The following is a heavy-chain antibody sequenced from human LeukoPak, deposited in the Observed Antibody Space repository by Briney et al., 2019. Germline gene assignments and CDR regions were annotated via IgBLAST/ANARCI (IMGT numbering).Heavy chain of an antibody. CDR2: ISSSGSTI. Sequence: GGSLRLSCAASGFTFSSYEMNWVRQAPGKGMEWDSYISSSGSTIYYADSVKGRFTISRDNAKNSLYLQMNSLRAEDTAVYYCARDQGQLDYYDSSGGGYWGQGTLVTVSS. V-gene: IGHV3-48*03. J-gene: IGHJ4*02. CDR3: ARDQGQLDYYDSSGGGY. D-gene: IGHD3-22*01. CDR1: GFTFSSYE.